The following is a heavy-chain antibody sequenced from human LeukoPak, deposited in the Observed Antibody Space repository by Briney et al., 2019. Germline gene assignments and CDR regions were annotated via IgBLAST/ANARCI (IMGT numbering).Heavy chain of an antibody. J-gene: IGHJ4*02. CDR1: GFTFSSYW. D-gene: IGHD3-22*01. CDR3: ARDNYYDSSGYSTGLGNFDY. V-gene: IGHV3-7*01. Sequence: PGGSLRLSCAASGFTFSSYWMSWVRQAPGKGLEWVANIKQDGSEKYYVDSVKGRFTISRDNAKNSLYLQMNSLRAEDTAVYYCARDNYYDSSGYSTGLGNFDYWGQGTLVTVSS. CDR2: IKQDGSEK.